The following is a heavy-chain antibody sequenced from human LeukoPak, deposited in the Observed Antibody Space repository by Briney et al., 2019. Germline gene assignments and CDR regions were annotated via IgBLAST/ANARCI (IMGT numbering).Heavy chain of an antibody. CDR2: ISYDGSNK. J-gene: IGHJ6*02. Sequence: GGSLRLSCAASGFTFSSYGMHWVRQAPGKGLEWVAVISYDGSNKYYADSVKGRFTISRDNSKNTLYLQMNSLRAEDTAVYYCAKDSDGSGSYWYYYYYGMDVWGQGTTVTVSS. V-gene: IGHV3-30*18. CDR3: AKDSDGSGSYWYYYYYGMDV. CDR1: GFTFSSYG. D-gene: IGHD3-10*01.